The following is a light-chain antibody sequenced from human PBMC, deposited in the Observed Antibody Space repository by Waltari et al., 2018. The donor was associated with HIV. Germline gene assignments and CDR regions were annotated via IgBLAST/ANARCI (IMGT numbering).Light chain of an antibody. CDR3: GTWDSSLSAGGV. V-gene: IGLV1-51*01. Sequence: QSVLTQPPSVSAAPGQKVTISCPGSTPNLGNNYVPWYQQLPGTAPKLLIYDNNKRPSGIPDRFSGSKSGTSATLGITGLQPGDEADYYCGTWDSSLSAGGVFGGGTKLTVL. J-gene: IGLJ3*02. CDR2: DNN. CDR1: TPNLGNNY.